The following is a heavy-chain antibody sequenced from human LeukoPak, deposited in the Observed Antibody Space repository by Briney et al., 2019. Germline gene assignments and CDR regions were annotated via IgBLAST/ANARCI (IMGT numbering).Heavy chain of an antibody. CDR1: GFSLSTSGVG. D-gene: IGHD3-22*01. CDR3: AHQPDDSSGRAFSFDY. CDR2: IYWDDDK. J-gene: IGHJ4*02. Sequence: SGPTLVKPTQTLTLTCTFSGFSLSTSGVGVGWIRQPPGKALEWLALIYWDDDKRYSPSLKSRLTITKDTSKNQVVLTMTNMDPVDTATYYCAHQPDDSSGRAFSFDYWGQGALVTVSS. V-gene: IGHV2-5*02.